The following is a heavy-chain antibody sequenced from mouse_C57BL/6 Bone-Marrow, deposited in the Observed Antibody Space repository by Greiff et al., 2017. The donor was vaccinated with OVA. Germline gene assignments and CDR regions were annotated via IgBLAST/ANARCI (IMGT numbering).Heavy chain of an antibody. Sequence: QVQLKQPGAELVKPGASVKLSCKASGYTFTSYWMHWVKQRPGRGLEWIGRIDPNSGGTKYNEKFKSKAHLTVDKPSSTAYMQLSILTSEDSAVDYCARGITTVLERYFEVWGTGTTGTVSS. CDR3: ARGITTVLERYFEV. D-gene: IGHD1-1*01. J-gene: IGHJ1*03. CDR2: IDPNSGGT. CDR1: GYTFTSYW. V-gene: IGHV1-72*01.